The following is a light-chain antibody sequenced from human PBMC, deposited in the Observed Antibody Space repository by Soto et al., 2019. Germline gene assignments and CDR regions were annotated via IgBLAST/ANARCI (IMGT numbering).Light chain of an antibody. Sequence: EIVLTQSPGTLSLSPGERATLSCRASQSVSSSYLAWYQQKPGQSPSLLIYGASSRATGISDRFSGSGSGTEFTLTITRLEPEDFAVYYCQQYGSSPFTFGPGTKVDIK. J-gene: IGKJ3*01. CDR3: QQYGSSPFT. V-gene: IGKV3-20*01. CDR2: GAS. CDR1: QSVSSSY.